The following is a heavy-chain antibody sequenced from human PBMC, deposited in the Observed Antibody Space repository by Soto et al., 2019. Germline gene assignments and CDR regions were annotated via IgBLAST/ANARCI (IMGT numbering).Heavy chain of an antibody. CDR2: INPSGSST. CDR3: ASGRVGATPLYYYAMDV. V-gene: IGHV1-46*01. J-gene: IGHJ6*02. Sequence: ASMKVSCQASENTFTRYYMHWVRQAPGQGLEWMGIINPSGSSTSYAQNFQGRVTMTRDTSTSTVYMELSSLRSEDTADYYCASGRVGATPLYYYAMDVWGQGTTVTVSS. CDR1: ENTFTRYY. D-gene: IGHD1-26*01.